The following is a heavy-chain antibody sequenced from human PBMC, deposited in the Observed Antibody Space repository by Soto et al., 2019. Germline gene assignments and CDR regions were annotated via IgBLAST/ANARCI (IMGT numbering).Heavy chain of an antibody. J-gene: IGHJ4*02. D-gene: IGHD6-6*01. Sequence: EVPVVESGGGLMQTGGSLRLSCAASGFSVRSNYISWVRQAPGKGLEWVAIIYSNGQTYYSASVKGRFTISRDTSKNTVDLQMNSLRVDDTAVYYCAREEYSSSSHWGQGTLVTVSS. V-gene: IGHV3-53*01. CDR2: IYSNGQT. CDR3: AREEYSSSSH. CDR1: GFSVRSNY.